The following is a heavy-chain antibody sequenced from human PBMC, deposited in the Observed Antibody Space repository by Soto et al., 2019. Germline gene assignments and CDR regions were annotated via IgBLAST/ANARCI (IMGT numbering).Heavy chain of an antibody. V-gene: IGHV1-69*04. Sequence: SVKVSCKASGYTFTSYDINWVRQAPGQGLEWMGRIIPILGIANYAQKFQGRVTITADKSTSTAYMELSSLRSEDTAVYYCARDQRVAETNWFDPWGQGTLVTVSS. CDR2: IIPILGIA. CDR1: GYTFTSYD. D-gene: IGHD2-15*01. CDR3: ARDQRVAETNWFDP. J-gene: IGHJ5*02.